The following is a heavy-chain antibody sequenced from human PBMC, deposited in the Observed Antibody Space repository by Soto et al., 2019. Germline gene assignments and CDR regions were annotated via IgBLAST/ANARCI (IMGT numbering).Heavy chain of an antibody. Sequence: SETLSLTCIVSGESISGTIYYWGRIRQPPGKGLEWIGSIYYSGSTYYNPSLKSRVTISVDTSKSQLSLTLSSGTAADTAVYYCVKFCPLPNSEVLLDYSTAFAYGGRGPLVTGSP. CDR3: VKFCPLPNSEVLLDYSTAFAY. J-gene: IGHJ4*02. CDR1: GESISGTIYY. CDR2: IYYSGST. D-gene: IGHD6-13*01. V-gene: IGHV4-39*01.